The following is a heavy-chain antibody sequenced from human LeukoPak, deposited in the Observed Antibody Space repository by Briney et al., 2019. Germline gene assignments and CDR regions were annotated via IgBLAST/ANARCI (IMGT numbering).Heavy chain of an antibody. CDR1: GFTFGSYG. CDR2: IWYDGSNK. V-gene: IGHV3-33*01. Sequence: GGSLRLSCAASGFTFGSYGMHWVRQAPGKGLEWVAVIWYDGSNKYYADSVKGRFTISRDNSKNTLYLQMNSLRAEDTAVYYCARDRGRYGSGGRFWGQGTLVTVSS. D-gene: IGHD3-10*01. J-gene: IGHJ4*02. CDR3: ARDRGRYGSGGRF.